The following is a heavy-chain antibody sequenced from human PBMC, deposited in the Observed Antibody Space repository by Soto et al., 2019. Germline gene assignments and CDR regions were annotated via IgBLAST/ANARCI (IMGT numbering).Heavy chain of an antibody. CDR3: ARSARQSYYDFWSGSHYYFDY. J-gene: IGHJ4*02. D-gene: IGHD3-3*01. CDR1: GYTFTGYY. Sequence: QVQLVQSGAEVKKPGASVKVSCKASGYTFTGYYMHWVRQAPGQGLEWMGWINPNSGGTNYAQKFQGWGTLTRDTSISTAYMELSRLRSDDTAVYYCARSARQSYYDFWSGSHYYFDYWGQGTLVTVSS. V-gene: IGHV1-2*04. CDR2: INPNSGGT.